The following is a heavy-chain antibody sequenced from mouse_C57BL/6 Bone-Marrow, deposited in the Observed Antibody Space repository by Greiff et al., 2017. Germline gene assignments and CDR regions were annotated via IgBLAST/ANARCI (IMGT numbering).Heavy chain of an antibody. CDR3: ARSYYYAMDY. V-gene: IGHV5-17*01. CDR2: ISSGSSTI. CDR1: GFTFSDYG. J-gene: IGHJ4*01. Sequence: EVQVVESGGGLVKPGGSLKLSCAASGFTFSDYGMHWVRQAPEKGLEWVAHISSGSSTIYYADTVKGRFTISRDNAKNTLFLQMTSLRSEDTAMYYCARSYYYAMDYWGQGTSVTVSS.